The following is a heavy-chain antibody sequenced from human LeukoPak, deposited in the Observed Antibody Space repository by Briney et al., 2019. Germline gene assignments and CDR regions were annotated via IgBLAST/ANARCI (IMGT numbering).Heavy chain of an antibody. CDR3: ARVRYSDSSVLTRKRSYYFDY. Sequence: SETLSLTCTVSGGSISSYYWSWIRQPAGKGLESIGHISTSGSTNYNPSLKSRVTMSIDTSKNQFSLKLSSVTAADTAVYYCARVRYSDSSVLTRKRSYYFDYWGQGTLVTVSS. CDR2: ISTSGST. CDR1: GGSISSYY. V-gene: IGHV4-4*07. D-gene: IGHD3-22*01. J-gene: IGHJ4*02.